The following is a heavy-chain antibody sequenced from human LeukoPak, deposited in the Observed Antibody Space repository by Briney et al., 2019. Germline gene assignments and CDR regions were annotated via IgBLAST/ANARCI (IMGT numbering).Heavy chain of an antibody. Sequence: GASVKVSCKASGFTFTNYYMHWVRQAPGQGLEWMGLINPSGSSTNYAQKFRGRVTMTRDTSTTTVYMELSSLRSEDTAVYYCARDNEGYCSGGSCYEFWFDPWGQGTLVTVSS. CDR2: INPSGSST. V-gene: IGHV1-46*01. CDR1: GFTFTNYY. D-gene: IGHD2-15*01. CDR3: ARDNEGYCSGGSCYEFWFDP. J-gene: IGHJ5*02.